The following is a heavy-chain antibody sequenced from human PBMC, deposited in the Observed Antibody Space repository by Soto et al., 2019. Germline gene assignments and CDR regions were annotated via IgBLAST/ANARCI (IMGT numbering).Heavy chain of an antibody. CDR1: GFTFSSYS. Sequence: PGGSLRLSCAASGFTFSSYSMNWVRQAPGKGLEWVSSISSSSSYIYYADSVKGRFTISRDNAKNSLYLQMNSLRAEDTAVYYCARGPIIAPEPPDYWGQGTLVTVSS. CDR3: ARGPIIAPEPPDY. V-gene: IGHV3-21*01. CDR2: ISSSSSYI. D-gene: IGHD6-13*01. J-gene: IGHJ4*02.